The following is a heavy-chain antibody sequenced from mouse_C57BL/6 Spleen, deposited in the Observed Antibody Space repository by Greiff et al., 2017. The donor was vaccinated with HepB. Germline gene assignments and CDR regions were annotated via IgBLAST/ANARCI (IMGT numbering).Heavy chain of an antibody. CDR1: GYTFTSYW. Sequence: QVQLQQPGAELVRPGTSVKLSCKASGYTFTSYWMHWVKQRPGQGLEWIGVIDPSDSYTNYNQKFKGKATLTVDTSSSTAYMQLSSLTSEDSAVYYCARSGVTTRDWYFDVWGTGTTVTVSS. CDR3: ARSGVTTRDWYFDV. V-gene: IGHV1-59*01. J-gene: IGHJ1*03. CDR2: IDPSDSYT. D-gene: IGHD2-2*01.